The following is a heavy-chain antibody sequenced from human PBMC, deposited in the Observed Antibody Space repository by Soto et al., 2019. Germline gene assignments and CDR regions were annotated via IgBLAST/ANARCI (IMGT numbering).Heavy chain of an antibody. D-gene: IGHD3-22*01. J-gene: IGHJ6*02. CDR2: ISGSGSTI. CDR3: AREVVVFGVIIPTPMDV. Sequence: GGSLRLSCAASGFTFSGYEMNWVRQAPGKGLEWVSYISGSGSTIYCADSVKGRFTISRDNAKDSLYLQMNSLRAEDTAVYYCAREVVVFGVIIPTPMDVWGQGTTVTVSS. CDR1: GFTFSGYE. V-gene: IGHV3-48*03.